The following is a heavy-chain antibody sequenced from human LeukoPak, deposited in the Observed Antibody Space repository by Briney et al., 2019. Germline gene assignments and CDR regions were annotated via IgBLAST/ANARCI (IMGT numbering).Heavy chain of an antibody. J-gene: IGHJ4*02. D-gene: IGHD6-19*01. Sequence: GASVKVSCKASGGTFNSYAISWVRQAPGQGLEWMGRIIPILGIANYAQKFQGRVTITADKSTSTAYMELSSLRSEDTAVYYCARADSSGWSLWGQGTLVTVSS. CDR2: IIPILGIA. CDR3: ARADSSGWSL. V-gene: IGHV1-69*04. CDR1: GGTFNSYA.